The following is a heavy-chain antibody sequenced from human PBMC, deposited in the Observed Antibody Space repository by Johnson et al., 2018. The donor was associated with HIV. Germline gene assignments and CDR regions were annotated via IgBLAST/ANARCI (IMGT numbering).Heavy chain of an antibody. D-gene: IGHD5-18*01. Sequence: QVQLVESGGGVVQPGRSLRLSCAASGFTFSSYGMHWVRQAPGKGLEWVAVIWYDGSNKYYADSVKGRFTISRDNSKNTLYLQMNSLRAEDTAVYYCARAYTYGAFDIWGQGTMVTVSS. CDR1: GFTFSSYG. CDR2: IWYDGSNK. CDR3: ARAYTYGAFDI. J-gene: IGHJ3*02. V-gene: IGHV3-33*08.